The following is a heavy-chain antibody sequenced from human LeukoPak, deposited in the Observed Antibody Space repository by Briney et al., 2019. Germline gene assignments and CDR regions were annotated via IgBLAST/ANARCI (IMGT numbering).Heavy chain of an antibody. CDR3: ARAPSEIGGYYPEYFRH. CDR2: IKSDGST. D-gene: IGHD3-22*01. V-gene: IGHV3-74*01. Sequence: PGGSLRLSCGASGFTFSSYWMHWVRQAPGKGLVWVSLIKSDGSTNYSDSVKGRFTIFRDSDKNNVSLQMNSMRGEDKGVYCARAPSEIGGYYPEYFRHWGKGTLVTVSS. J-gene: IGHJ1*01. CDR1: GFTFSSYW.